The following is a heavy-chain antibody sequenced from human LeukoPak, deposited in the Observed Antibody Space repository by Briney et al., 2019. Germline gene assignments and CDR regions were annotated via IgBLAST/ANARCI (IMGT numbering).Heavy chain of an antibody. CDR1: GYTFIHYA. Sequence: GASVKVSCRTSGYTFIHYAMNWVRQAPGQGLEWMGWINTNTGNPTYAQGFTGRFVFSLDTSVSTAYLQISSLKAEDTAVYYCARDLPYSYDFWSGAAHAFDIWGQGTMVTVSS. V-gene: IGHV7-4-1*02. J-gene: IGHJ3*02. CDR3: ARDLPYSYDFWSGAAHAFDI. D-gene: IGHD3-3*01. CDR2: INTNTGNP.